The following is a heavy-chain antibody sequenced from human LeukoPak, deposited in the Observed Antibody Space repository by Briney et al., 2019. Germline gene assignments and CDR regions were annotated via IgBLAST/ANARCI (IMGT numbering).Heavy chain of an antibody. Sequence: GASVKVSCKASGYTFSGYYMQWVRQAPGQGLEWMGWINPNSGGTKYAPKFQGRVTMTRDTSINTADMELSRLRSDATAVYYCARDRATVTPLDAFDIWGQGTMVTVSS. CDR1: GYTFSGYY. J-gene: IGHJ3*02. V-gene: IGHV1-2*02. CDR3: ARDRATVTPLDAFDI. D-gene: IGHD4-17*01. CDR2: INPNSGGT.